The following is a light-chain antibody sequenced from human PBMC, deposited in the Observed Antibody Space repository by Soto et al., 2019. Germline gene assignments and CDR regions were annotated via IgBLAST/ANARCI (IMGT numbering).Light chain of an antibody. Sequence: QSVLTQPASVSGPPGQSITISCTGTSSDVGGYNYVSWYQQHPGKAPKLMIYDVSNRPSGVSNRFSGSKSGNTASLTISGLQAEDEADYYCSSYTSSSTQFGGGTKLTVL. CDR2: DVS. V-gene: IGLV2-14*01. CDR3: SSYTSSSTQ. J-gene: IGLJ3*02. CDR1: SSDVGGYNY.